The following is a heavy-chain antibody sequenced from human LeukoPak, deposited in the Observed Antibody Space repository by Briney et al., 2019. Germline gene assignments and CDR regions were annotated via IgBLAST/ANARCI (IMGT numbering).Heavy chain of an antibody. CDR3: APRGDIEHSYGYGKWFDP. D-gene: IGHD5-18*01. V-gene: IGHV4-34*01. CDR1: GGSTSNYY. CDR2: INHSGST. J-gene: IGHJ5*02. Sequence: SETLSLTCTVSGGSTSNYYWSWIRQPPGKGLEWIGEINHSGSTNYNASLKSRVTISVDTSKNQFSLRLSSVTAADTAMYYCAPRGDIEHSYGYGKWFDPWGQGTRVTVSS.